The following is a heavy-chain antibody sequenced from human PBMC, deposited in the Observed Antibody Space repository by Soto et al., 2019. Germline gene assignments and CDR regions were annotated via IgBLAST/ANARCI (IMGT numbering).Heavy chain of an antibody. J-gene: IGHJ5*02. Sequence: EVQLVESGGGLVQPGGSLRLSCAASGFTFSSYDMHWVRQATGKGLEWVSAIGTAGDTYYPGSVKGRFTISRENAKNSLYLQMNSLRAGDTAVYYCARAVGFGWFDPWGQGTLVTVSS. CDR3: ARAVGFGWFDP. CDR1: GFTFSSYD. V-gene: IGHV3-13*04. CDR2: IGTAGDT. D-gene: IGHD3-10*01.